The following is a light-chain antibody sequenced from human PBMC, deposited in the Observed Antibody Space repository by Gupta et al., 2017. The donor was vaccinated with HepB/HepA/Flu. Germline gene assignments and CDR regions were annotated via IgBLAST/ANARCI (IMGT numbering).Light chain of an antibody. V-gene: IGKV1-5*03. CDR2: KAS. CDR1: QRISSW. CDR3: QQYNTSSRT. J-gene: IGKJ1*01. Sequence: DIQMTQSPSTLSASVGDRVTITCRASQRISSWLAWYQQKPGKAPKLLIYKASSLESGVPSRFSGSGSGTEFTLTISSRQPDDFATYYCQQYNTSSRTFGQGTKVEIK.